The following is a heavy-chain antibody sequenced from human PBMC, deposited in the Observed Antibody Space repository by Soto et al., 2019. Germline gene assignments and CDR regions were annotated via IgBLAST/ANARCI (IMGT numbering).Heavy chain of an antibody. J-gene: IGHJ5*02. V-gene: IGHV5-10-1*01. CDR1: GYTFTTFW. Sequence: GETLKISCTGFGYTFTTFWISWVRQMPGRGLEWMGRIDPRDSYTNYSPSFQGHVTISADKSISTAYLQWGSLKASDTAMYYCARLYCSSSTCDSWFDPWGQGTLVTVSS. CDR3: ARLYCSSSTCDSWFDP. D-gene: IGHD2-2*01. CDR2: IDPRDSYT.